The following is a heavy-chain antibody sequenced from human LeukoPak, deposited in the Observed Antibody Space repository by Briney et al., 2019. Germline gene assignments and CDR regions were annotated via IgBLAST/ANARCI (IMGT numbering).Heavy chain of an antibody. Sequence: SETLSLTCAVYGGSFSGYYWSWIRQPPGKGLEWIGEINHSGSTNYNPSLKSRVTISVDTSKNQFSLKLSSVTAADTAVYYCASGGVYCSSTSCYHDYYGMDVWGQGTTVTVSS. CDR2: INHSGST. V-gene: IGHV4-34*01. CDR3: ASGGVYCSSTSCYHDYYGMDV. CDR1: GGSFSGYY. J-gene: IGHJ6*02. D-gene: IGHD2-2*01.